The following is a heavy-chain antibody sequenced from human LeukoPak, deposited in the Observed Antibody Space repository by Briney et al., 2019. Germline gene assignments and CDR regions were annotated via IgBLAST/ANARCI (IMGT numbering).Heavy chain of an antibody. CDR1: GFTFSSFW. J-gene: IGHJ3*02. CDR3: AREMRFGELAFDI. Sequence: LAGGSLRLSCAASGFTFSSFWMHWVRQAPGKGLVWVSRINSDGSSASHADSVKGRFTISRDNAKNTLYLQMNSLRAEDTAVYYCAREMRFGELAFDIWGQGTMVTVSS. CDR2: INSDGSSA. V-gene: IGHV3-74*01. D-gene: IGHD3-10*01.